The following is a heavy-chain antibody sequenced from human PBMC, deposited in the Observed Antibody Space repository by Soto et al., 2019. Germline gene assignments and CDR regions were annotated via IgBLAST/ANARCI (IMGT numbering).Heavy chain of an antibody. J-gene: IGHJ4*02. V-gene: IGHV1-18*01. D-gene: IGHD6-6*01. CDR3: ARDLQVVEPIGAARGGY. CDR1: GYTFTSYG. Sequence: ASVKVSCKASGYTFTSYGISWVRQAPGQGLEWMGWISAYNGNTNYAQKLQGRVTMTTDTSTSTAYMELRSLRSDDTAVYYCARDLQVVEPIGAARGGYWGQGTLVTVSS. CDR2: ISAYNGNT.